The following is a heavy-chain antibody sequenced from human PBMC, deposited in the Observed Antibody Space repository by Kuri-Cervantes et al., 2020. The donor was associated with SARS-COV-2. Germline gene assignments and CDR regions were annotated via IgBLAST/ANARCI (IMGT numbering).Heavy chain of an antibody. CDR3: ARQDSSSKDYYFDY. CDR2: IYYSGST. J-gene: IGHJ4*02. CDR1: GGSISSSSYY. D-gene: IGHD6-6*01. Sequence: SETLSLTCTVSGGSISSSSYYWGWIRQPPGKGLEWIGSIYYSGSTYCNPSLKSRVTISVDTSKNQFSLKLSSVTAADTAVYCCARQDSSSKDYYFDYWGQGTLVTVSS. V-gene: IGHV4-39*01.